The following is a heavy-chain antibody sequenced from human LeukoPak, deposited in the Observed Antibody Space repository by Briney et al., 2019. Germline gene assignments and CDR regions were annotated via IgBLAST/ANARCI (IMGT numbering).Heavy chain of an antibody. CDR1: GGSIISSSFY. D-gene: IGHD4-11*01. CDR2: IHHSGTT. J-gene: IGHJ3*01. Sequence: SETLSLTCTVSGGSIISSSFYWGWIRQPPGKGLEWIGSIHHSGTTYYNPSLKSRVTISVDTSQNQFSLNLSSVTAADTAVYYCARHPYTYDAFDLWGQGTMVTVSS. CDR3: ARHPYTYDAFDL. V-gene: IGHV4-39*01.